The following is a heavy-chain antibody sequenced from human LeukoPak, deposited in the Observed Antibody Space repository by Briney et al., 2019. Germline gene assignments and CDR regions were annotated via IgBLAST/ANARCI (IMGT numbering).Heavy chain of an antibody. Sequence: GESLRISRKGSGYSFTSYWISWVRQMPGKGLEWMGIIYPGDSDTRYSPSFQGQVTISADKSISTAYLQWSSLKASDTAIYYCATLNRPGIAAAGSPFDPWGQGTLVTVSS. CDR3: ATLNRPGIAAAGSPFDP. CDR1: GYSFTSYW. V-gene: IGHV5-51*01. CDR2: IYPGDSDT. D-gene: IGHD6-13*01. J-gene: IGHJ5*02.